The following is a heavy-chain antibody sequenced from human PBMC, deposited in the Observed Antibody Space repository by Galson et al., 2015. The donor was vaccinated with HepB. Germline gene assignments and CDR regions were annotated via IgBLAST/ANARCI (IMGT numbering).Heavy chain of an antibody. CDR2: INPNSGGT. V-gene: IGHV1-2*02. J-gene: IGHJ5*02. Sequence: SVKVSCKASGYTFTGYYMHWVRQAPGQGLEWMGWINPNSGGTNYAQKFQGRVTMTRDTSISTAYMELSRLRSDDTAVYYCARDIVVVPAAPKTEFDPWGQGTLVTVSS. CDR1: GYTFTGYY. D-gene: IGHD2-2*01. CDR3: ARDIVVVPAAPKTEFDP.